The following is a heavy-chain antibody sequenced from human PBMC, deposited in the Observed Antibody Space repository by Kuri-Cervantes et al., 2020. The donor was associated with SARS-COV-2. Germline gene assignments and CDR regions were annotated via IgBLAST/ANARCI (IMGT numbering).Heavy chain of an antibody. Sequence: SETLSLTCTVPGGSISSSSYYWGWILQPPGMWLEWIGSIYYSGSTYYNPSLKSRVTISVDTSKNQFSLKLSSVTAADTAVYYCARQSVVASDDWGQGTLVTVSS. CDR1: GGSISSSSYY. CDR2: IYYSGST. J-gene: IGHJ4*02. V-gene: IGHV4-39*01. CDR3: ARQSVVASDD. D-gene: IGHD2-15*01.